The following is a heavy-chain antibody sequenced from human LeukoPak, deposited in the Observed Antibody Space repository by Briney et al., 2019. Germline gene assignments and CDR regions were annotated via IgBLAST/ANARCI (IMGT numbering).Heavy chain of an antibody. CDR1: GFTFDDYA. D-gene: IGHD2-2*01. J-gene: IGHJ4*02. V-gene: IGHV3-43*02. CDR2: ISGDGDDT. CDR3: AKSPSRVGGYFDY. Sequence: GGSLRLSCAASGFTFDDYALHWVRQVPGKGLEWVSLISGDGDDTYYADSAKGRFTITRDNSKNSLYLQMNSLRAEDTALYYCAKSPSRVGGYFDYWGQGTLVTVSS.